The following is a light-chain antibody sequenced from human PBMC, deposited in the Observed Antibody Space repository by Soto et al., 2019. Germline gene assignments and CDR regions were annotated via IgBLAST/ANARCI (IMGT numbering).Light chain of an antibody. V-gene: IGLV2-14*01. J-gene: IGLJ2*01. CDR1: SSDIGAYDY. CDR2: EVS. Sequence: QSALTQPASVSGSPGQSITLSCTGTSSDIGAYDYVSWYQHHPGKAPKLIIYEVSNRPSGVSNRFAGSKSGNTASLTISGLQAEDEADYHCSSYATSGTLVFGGGTKVTVL. CDR3: SSYATSGTLV.